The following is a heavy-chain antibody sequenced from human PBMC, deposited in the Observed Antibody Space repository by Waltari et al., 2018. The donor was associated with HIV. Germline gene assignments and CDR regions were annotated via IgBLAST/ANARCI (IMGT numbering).Heavy chain of an antibody. CDR1: GFTFSKRP. V-gene: IGHV3-23*01. CDR2: ISHRGVNT. Sequence: EVQLLESGGALVQPGGSLRLSCAASGFTFSKRPMSWVRQGPGKGLEWVPSISHRGVNTYYADSVKGRVTISRDNAMNTMFLQINSLRAEDTAVYYCAKDREGEVVLYSVDYWGQGTLVTVSS. D-gene: IGHD2-15*01. J-gene: IGHJ4*02. CDR3: AKDREGEVVLYSVDY.